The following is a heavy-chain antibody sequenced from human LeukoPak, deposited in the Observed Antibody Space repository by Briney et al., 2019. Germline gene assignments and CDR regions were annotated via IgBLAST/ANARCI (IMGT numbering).Heavy chain of an antibody. V-gene: IGHV3-48*01. CDR1: GFTFSSYA. Sequence: PGGSLRLSCAASGFTFSSYAMSWVRQAPGRGLEWVSYIGSSSTIYYADSAKGRFTISRDNVNNLLYLQMNSLRAEDTAVYYCARAGANRYYYYALDVWGQGTTVTVSS. CDR3: ARAGANRYYYYALDV. J-gene: IGHJ6*02. CDR2: IGSSSTI. D-gene: IGHD1/OR15-1a*01.